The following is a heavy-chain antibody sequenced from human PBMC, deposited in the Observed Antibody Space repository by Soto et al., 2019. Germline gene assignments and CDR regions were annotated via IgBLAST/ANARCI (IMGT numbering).Heavy chain of an antibody. CDR3: GSVVEH. CDR1: GFTFTNYW. V-gene: IGHV3-74*01. CDR2: VDGEGSGT. D-gene: IGHD1-26*01. J-gene: IGHJ1*01. Sequence: EVQLVESGGGLVQPGGSLRLSCAASGFTFTNYWMHLVRQAPGKGLQWVARVDGEGSGTSYADSVKGRFTISRDNAKNTLSQQMSSVRADVTTVYYCGSVVEHWGWGYLVSVSS.